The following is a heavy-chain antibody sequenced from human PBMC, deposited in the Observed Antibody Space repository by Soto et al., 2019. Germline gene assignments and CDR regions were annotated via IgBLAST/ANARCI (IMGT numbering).Heavy chain of an antibody. CDR2: ISSSGGST. Sequence: PGGSLRLSCAASGFTFRSYEMNWVRQAPGKGLEWVSYISSSGGSTYYAHSVKGRFTISRDNSKNTLYLQMNSLRAEDTAVYYCADRSVTGGVDVGGQGTTVTVSS. D-gene: IGHD3-16*01. V-gene: IGHV3-23*01. CDR1: GFTFRSYE. J-gene: IGHJ6*02. CDR3: ADRSVTGGVDV.